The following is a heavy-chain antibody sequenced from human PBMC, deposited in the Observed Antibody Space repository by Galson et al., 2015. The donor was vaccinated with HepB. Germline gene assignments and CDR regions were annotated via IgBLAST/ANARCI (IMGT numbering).Heavy chain of an antibody. Sequence: SLRLSCAASGFTFSNYAMSWVRQAPGKGLEYVSSISGSATSTYYADSVKGRFTISRDNSKNTLSVQMNSLRAEDTAVYYCAKSKYNFGPSDSWGRGTLVTVSS. D-gene: IGHD5-24*01. CDR2: ISGSATST. V-gene: IGHV3-23*01. CDR1: GFTFSNYA. J-gene: IGHJ4*02. CDR3: AKSKYNFGPSDS.